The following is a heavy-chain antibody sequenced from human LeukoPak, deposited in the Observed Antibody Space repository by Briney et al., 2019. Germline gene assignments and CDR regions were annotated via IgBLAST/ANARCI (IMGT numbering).Heavy chain of an antibody. Sequence: GGSLRLSCAASGFTFSSYWMSWVRQAPGKGLEWVANMKQDGSEKYYVDSVKGRFTISRDNAKNSLYLQMNSLRAEDTAVYYCARDLRRFASGFWGQGTLVTVSS. CDR3: ARDLRRFASGF. V-gene: IGHV3-7*04. CDR1: GFTFSSYW. D-gene: IGHD5-12*01. CDR2: MKQDGSEK. J-gene: IGHJ4*02.